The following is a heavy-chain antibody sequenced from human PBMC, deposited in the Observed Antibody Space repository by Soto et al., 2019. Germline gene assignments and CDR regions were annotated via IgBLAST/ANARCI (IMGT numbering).Heavy chain of an antibody. CDR3: ARTLYCTNGVCYKYYYYYYGMDV. Sequence: SETLSLTCAVYGGSFSGYYWSWIRQPPGKGLEWIGEINHSGSTNYNPSLKSRVTISVDTSKNQFSLKLSSVTAADTAVYYCARTLYCTNGVCYKYYYYYYGMDVWGQGATVTVSS. V-gene: IGHV4-34*01. CDR2: INHSGST. D-gene: IGHD2-8*01. J-gene: IGHJ6*02. CDR1: GGSFSGYY.